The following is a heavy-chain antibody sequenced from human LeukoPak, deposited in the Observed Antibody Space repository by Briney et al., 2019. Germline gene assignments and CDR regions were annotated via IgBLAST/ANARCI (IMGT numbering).Heavy chain of an antibody. Sequence: PGRSLRLSCAASGFTFSSYAMHWVRQAPGKGLEWVAVISYDGSNKYYADSVKGRFTISRDNSKNTLYLQMNSLRAEDTAVCYCARGRRYFDWAPARYYYGMDVWGQGTTVTVSS. CDR1: GFTFSSYA. D-gene: IGHD3-9*01. J-gene: IGHJ6*02. CDR3: ARGRRYFDWAPARYYYGMDV. CDR2: ISYDGSNK. V-gene: IGHV3-30-3*01.